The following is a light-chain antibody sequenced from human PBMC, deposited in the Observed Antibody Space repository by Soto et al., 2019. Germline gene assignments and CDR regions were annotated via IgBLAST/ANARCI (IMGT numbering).Light chain of an antibody. Sequence: QSVLTQPPSVSGAPGQRVTISCTGSSSNIGAGYEVHWYQHLPGAAPTLLILNNLNRPSGVPERFSGSKSGTSASLVISGLQADDDADYYRQSFSSSRRVYVFGSGTKVTVL. V-gene: IGLV1-40*01. CDR2: NNL. CDR1: SSNIGAGYE. J-gene: IGLJ1*01. CDR3: QSFSSSRRVYV.